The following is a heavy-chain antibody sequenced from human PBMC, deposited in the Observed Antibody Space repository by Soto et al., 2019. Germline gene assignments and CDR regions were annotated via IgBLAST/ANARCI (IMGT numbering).Heavy chain of an antibody. Sequence: QVQLVESGGGLVKPGGSLRLSCAASGFTFSDYYMSWIRQAPGKGLEWVSYISSSGSTIYYADSVKGRFTISRDNAKNSLYLQMNSLRDEDTAVYYCARGRYCSGGSCYPSVRYYGMDVWGQGTTVTVSS. CDR3: ARGRYCSGGSCYPSVRYYGMDV. D-gene: IGHD2-15*01. V-gene: IGHV3-11*01. CDR2: ISSSGSTI. J-gene: IGHJ6*02. CDR1: GFTFSDYY.